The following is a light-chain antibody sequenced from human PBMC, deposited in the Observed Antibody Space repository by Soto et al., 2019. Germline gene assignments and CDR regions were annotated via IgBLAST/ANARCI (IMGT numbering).Light chain of an antibody. V-gene: IGKV3-11*01. CDR2: DAS. CDR3: QQRYTWPLT. J-gene: IGKJ4*01. CDR1: QSVGAF. Sequence: EIVLTQSPGTLSLSPGERVALSCRASQSVGAFLAWYQQKPGQAPRLLIYDASNRATGIPAKFSGSGSGTDFTLNISSLEPEDFAVYYCQQRYTWPLTFGGGTKLEIK.